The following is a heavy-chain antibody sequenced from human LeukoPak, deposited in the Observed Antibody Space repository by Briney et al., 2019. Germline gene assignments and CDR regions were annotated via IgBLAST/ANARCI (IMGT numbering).Heavy chain of an antibody. CDR1: GFIFNNYD. CDR2: ISSDGSNK. J-gene: IGHJ1*01. D-gene: IGHD3-22*01. CDR3: ARGGGVVALQR. V-gene: IGHV3-30*03. Sequence: GRSLRLSCAVSGFIFNNYDMHWVRQAPGKGLEWVAVISSDGSNKYYADSVKGRFTVSRDNSKNTLYLQMNSLRAEDTAVYYCARGGGVVALQRWGQGTLVTVSS.